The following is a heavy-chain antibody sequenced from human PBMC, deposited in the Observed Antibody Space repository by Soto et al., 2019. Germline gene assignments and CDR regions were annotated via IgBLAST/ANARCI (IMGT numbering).Heavy chain of an antibody. CDR3: ASESITYYYDSSGKDAFDI. Sequence: EVQLVESGGGLVQPGGSLRLSCAASGFTFSSYEMNWVRQAPGKGLEWVSYISSSGSTIYYADSVKGRFTISRDNAKNPLYLQMNSLRAEDTAVYYCASESITYYYDSSGKDAFDIWGQGTMVTVSS. CDR2: ISSSGSTI. CDR1: GFTFSSYE. V-gene: IGHV3-48*03. D-gene: IGHD3-22*01. J-gene: IGHJ3*02.